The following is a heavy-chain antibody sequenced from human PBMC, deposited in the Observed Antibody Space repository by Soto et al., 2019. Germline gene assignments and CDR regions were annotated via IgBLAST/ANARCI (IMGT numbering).Heavy chain of an antibody. D-gene: IGHD6-13*01. V-gene: IGHV4-34*01. CDR3: ARPGGYSSSWYAFDI. CDR2: INHSGST. J-gene: IGHJ3*02. CDR1: GGSFSGYY. Sequence: SETLSLTCAVYGGSFSGYYWSWIRQPPGKGLEWIGEINHSGSTNYNPSLKSRVTISVDTSKNQFSLKLSSVTAADTAVYYCARPGGYSSSWYAFDIWGQGTMVTVS.